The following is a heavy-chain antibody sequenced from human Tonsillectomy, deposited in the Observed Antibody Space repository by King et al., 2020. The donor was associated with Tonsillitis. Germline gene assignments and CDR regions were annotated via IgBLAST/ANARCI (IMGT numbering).Heavy chain of an antibody. V-gene: IGHV3-21*01. CDR2: ISSSSSYI. CDR1: GFTFSSYS. D-gene: IGHD6-13*01. Sequence: VQLVESGGGLVKPGGSLRLSCAASGFTFSSYSMNWVRQAPGKGLEWVSSISSSSSYIYYADSVKGRFTISRDNAKNSLYLQMNSLRAEDTAVYYCARVEQQLVNALDYWGQGTLVTVSS. CDR3: ARVEQQLVNALDY. J-gene: IGHJ4*02.